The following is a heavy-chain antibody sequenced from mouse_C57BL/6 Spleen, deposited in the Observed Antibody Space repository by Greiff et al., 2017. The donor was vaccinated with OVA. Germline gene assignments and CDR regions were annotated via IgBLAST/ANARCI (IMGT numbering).Heavy chain of an antibody. CDR3: ARSFYDYDVWFAY. CDR2: IRNKANGYTT. Sequence: EVKLVESGGGLVQPGGSLSLSCAASGFTFTDSYMSWVRQPPGKALEWLGFIRNKANGYTTEYSASVKGRFTISRDNSQSILYLQMNALRAEDSATYYCARSFYDYDVWFAYWGQGTLVTVSA. D-gene: IGHD2-4*01. V-gene: IGHV7-3*01. J-gene: IGHJ3*01. CDR1: GFTFTDSY.